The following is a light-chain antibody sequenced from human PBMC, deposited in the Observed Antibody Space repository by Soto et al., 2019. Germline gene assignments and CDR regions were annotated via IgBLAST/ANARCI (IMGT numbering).Light chain of an antibody. J-gene: IGKJ5*01. CDR1: RDISNW. V-gene: IGKV1D-12*01. CDR2: AAS. Sequence: DIQMTQSPSSVSASVGDSVTITCRASRDISNWLAWYQQRPGKAPKLLIYAASSLRSGIPLRFSGSASGTEFTLTISSLQREDVATYYCQQTHSFPPTFGQGTRLEI. CDR3: QQTHSFPPT.